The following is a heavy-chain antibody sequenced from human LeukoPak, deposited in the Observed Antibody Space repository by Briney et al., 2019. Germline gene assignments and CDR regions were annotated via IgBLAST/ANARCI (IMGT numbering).Heavy chain of an antibody. J-gene: IGHJ6*03. CDR2: IYYSGST. D-gene: IGHD3-3*01. CDR3: ARVPSYYDFWSDSYYYYMDV. CDR1: GGSSSSYY. V-gene: IGHV4-59*01. Sequence: ASETLSLTCTVSGGSSSSYYWSWIRQPPGKGLEWIGYIYYSGSTNYNPSLKSRVTISVDTSKNQFSLKLSSVTAADTAVYYCARVPSYYDFWSDSYYYYMDVWGKGTTVTVSS.